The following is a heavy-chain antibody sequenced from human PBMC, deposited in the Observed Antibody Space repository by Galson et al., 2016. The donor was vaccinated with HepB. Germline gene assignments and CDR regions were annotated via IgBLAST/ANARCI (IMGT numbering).Heavy chain of an antibody. CDR1: GFTFSGYG. J-gene: IGHJ4*02. D-gene: IGHD1-26*01. CDR3: ARDSIVGATESAGY. CDR2: IYNDGSSK. V-gene: IGHV3-33*01. Sequence: SLRLSCAASGFTFSGYGMHWVRQAPGKGLEWVAVIYNDGSSKYYADSVKGRFTISRDNSKNTLYLQMNSLRAEDTAVYYCARDSIVGATESAGYWGQGTLVTVSS.